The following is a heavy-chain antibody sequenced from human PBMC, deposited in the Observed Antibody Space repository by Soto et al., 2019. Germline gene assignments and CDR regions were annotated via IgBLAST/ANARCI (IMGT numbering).Heavy chain of an antibody. J-gene: IGHJ6*03. V-gene: IGHV4-39*01. Sequence: PSETLSLTCTVSGGSISSSSYYWGWIRQPPGKGLEWIGSIYYSGSTYYNPSLKSRVTISVDTSKNRFSLKLSSVTAADTAVYYCAKNHDDYYYYMDVWGKGTTVTVSS. D-gene: IGHD3-3*01. CDR2: IYYSGST. CDR1: GGSISSSSYY. CDR3: AKNHDDYYYYMDV.